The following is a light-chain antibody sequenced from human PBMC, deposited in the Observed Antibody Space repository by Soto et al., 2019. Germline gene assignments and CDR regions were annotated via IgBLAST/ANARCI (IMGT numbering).Light chain of an antibody. Sequence: EIVLTQSPGTLSLSPGERATLSCRTSQSISSNFLAWYQQKPGQAPRLILYGTSTRATGIPDRFSGSGSGTDFTLTISRLEPEDFAVYHCQQYGSSPPRYTFGQGTKLEIK. CDR3: QQYGSSPPRYT. V-gene: IGKV3-20*01. J-gene: IGKJ2*01. CDR2: GTS. CDR1: QSISSNF.